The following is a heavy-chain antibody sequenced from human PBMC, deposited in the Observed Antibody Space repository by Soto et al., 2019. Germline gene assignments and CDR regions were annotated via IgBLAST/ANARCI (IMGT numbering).Heavy chain of an antibody. CDR3: ARGRGVSSGWYRGRYNWFDP. CDR2: TYFRSKWYN. J-gene: IGHJ5*02. CDR1: GNSVSSITAA. Sequence: SQTLSLTCGISGNSVSSITAAWSWIRQSPSRGLEWLGRTYFRSKWYNDYAVSVKSRININTDTSKNQFSLQLSSVTAADTAVYYCARGRGVSSGWYRGRYNWFDPWGQGTLVTVSS. V-gene: IGHV6-1*01. D-gene: IGHD6-19*01.